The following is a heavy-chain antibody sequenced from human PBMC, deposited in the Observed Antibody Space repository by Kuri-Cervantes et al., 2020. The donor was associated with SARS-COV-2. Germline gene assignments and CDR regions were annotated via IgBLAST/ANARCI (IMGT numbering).Heavy chain of an antibody. J-gene: IGHJ4*02. V-gene: IGHV3-21*01. D-gene: IGHD3-3*01. CDR1: GFTISSYN. Sequence: GESLKISCAASGFTISSYNMNWVRQAPGKGLEWVSSLSSSSSYIYYADSVKGRFTISRGDTKNSLYLQMNSPRAEDTAVYYCARGGTDFWSGYSEDLGYWGQGTLVTVSS. CDR2: LSSSSSYI. CDR3: ARGGTDFWSGYSEDLGY.